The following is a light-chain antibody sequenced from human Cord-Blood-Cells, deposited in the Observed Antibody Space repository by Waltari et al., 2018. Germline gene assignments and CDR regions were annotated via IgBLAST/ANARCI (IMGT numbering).Light chain of an antibody. Sequence: DIQLTQSPSFLSASVGDRVTITCRASQGISSYLAWYQQKPGKAPKLLIYAASTLQSGVPSRFGGSGSETEFTLTISSLQPEDFATYYCQQLNSYLTFGQGTRLEIK. V-gene: IGKV1-9*01. J-gene: IGKJ5*01. CDR1: QGISSY. CDR3: QQLNSYLT. CDR2: AAS.